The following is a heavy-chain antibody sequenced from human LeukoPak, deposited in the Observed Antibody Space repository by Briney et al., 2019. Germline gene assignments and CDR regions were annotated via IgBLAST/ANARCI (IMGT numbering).Heavy chain of an antibody. J-gene: IGHJ4*02. V-gene: IGHV1-69*05. CDR1: GGTFSSYA. D-gene: IGHD3-22*01. CDR2: IIPIFGTA. Sequence: SSVKVSCXASGGTFSSYAISWVRQAPGQGLEWMGGIIPIFGTANYAQKFQGRVTITTDESTSTAYMELSSLRSEDTAVYYCARGFSPYYYDSSGYYNFDYWGQGTLVTVSS. CDR3: ARGFSPYYYDSSGYYNFDY.